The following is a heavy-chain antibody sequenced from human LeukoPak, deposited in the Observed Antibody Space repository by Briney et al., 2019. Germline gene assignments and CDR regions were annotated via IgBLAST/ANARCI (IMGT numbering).Heavy chain of an antibody. V-gene: IGHV1-8*01. CDR1: GYTFTGYD. CDR2: MNPNSGNT. D-gene: IGHD6-13*01. J-gene: IGHJ5*02. CDR3: ARDGRKSPYSSSWYYP. Sequence: ASVKVTCKASGYTFTGYDINWVRQATGQGIECMGWMNPNSGNTGYAQKFQGRVTITADESTSTAYMELSRPISADTAVYYCARDGRKSPYSSSWYYPWGQGTLVTVSS.